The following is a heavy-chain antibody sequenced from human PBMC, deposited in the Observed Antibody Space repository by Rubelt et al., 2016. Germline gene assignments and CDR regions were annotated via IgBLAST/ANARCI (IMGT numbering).Heavy chain of an antibody. CDR2: VYWDGDK. Sequence: QITLKESGPTLVKPTQTLTLTCTFSGFSLTTRGLGVGWIRQPPGKALEWLALVYWDGDKRYSPFLKSRITITKDTSRNQVVLTMANMDPVDTATDYGAHRAGIGKYFEYWGQGTLVTVSS. CDR1: GFSLTTRGLG. CDR3: AHRAGIGKYFEY. D-gene: IGHD1-26*01. J-gene: IGHJ4*02. V-gene: IGHV2-5*02.